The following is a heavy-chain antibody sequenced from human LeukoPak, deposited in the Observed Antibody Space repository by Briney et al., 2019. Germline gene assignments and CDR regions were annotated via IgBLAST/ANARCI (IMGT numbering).Heavy chain of an antibody. CDR3: ARGHVRYSANFDY. Sequence: GESLKISCKGSGYSFTSYWIGRARQMPGKGLEWMGIIYPGDSDTRYSPSFQGQVTISADKSISTAYLQWSSLKASDTAMYYCARGHVRYSANFDYWGQGTLVTVSS. V-gene: IGHV5-51*01. CDR2: IYPGDSDT. CDR1: GYSFTSYW. J-gene: IGHJ4*02. D-gene: IGHD1-26*01.